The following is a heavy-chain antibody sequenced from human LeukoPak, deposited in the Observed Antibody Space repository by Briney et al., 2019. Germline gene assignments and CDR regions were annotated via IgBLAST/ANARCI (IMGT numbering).Heavy chain of an antibody. V-gene: IGHV4-30-2*01. Sequence: SETLSLTCTVSGGSISSGGYYWSWIRQPPGKGLEWIGYIYHSGSTYYNPSLKSRVTISVDRSKNQFSLKLSSVTAADTAVYYCARANGVVVAAIFDYWGQGTLVTVSS. CDR3: ARANGVVVAAIFDY. J-gene: IGHJ4*02. CDR2: IYHSGST. D-gene: IGHD2-15*01. CDR1: GGSISSGGYY.